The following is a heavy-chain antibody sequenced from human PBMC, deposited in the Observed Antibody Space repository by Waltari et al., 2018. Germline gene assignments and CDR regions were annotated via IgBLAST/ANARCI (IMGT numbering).Heavy chain of an antibody. CDR3: ARKEGVTGTPYYFDY. Sequence: QVQLQPWGAGLLKPSETLSLTCAVYGGSFSGYYWSWIRQPPGKGLEWIGEINHSGSTNYNPSLKSRVTISVDTSKNQFSLKLSSVTAADTAVYYCARKEGVTGTPYYFDYWGQGTLVTVSS. CDR2: INHSGST. J-gene: IGHJ4*02. CDR1: GGSFSGYY. D-gene: IGHD1-7*01. V-gene: IGHV4-34*01.